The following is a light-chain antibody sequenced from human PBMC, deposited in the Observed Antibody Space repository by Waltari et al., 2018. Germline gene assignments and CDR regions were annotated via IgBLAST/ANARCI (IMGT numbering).Light chain of an antibody. CDR1: SRDVGGNNY. CDR2: EVN. J-gene: IGLJ3*02. CDR3: SSFAGRDNFGV. Sequence: QSALTQPPSAAGSPGQSVTISCTGTSRDVGGNNYVSWYQQHPGKAPKLLIYEVNKRPSGVPDRFSGSKSGNTASLTVSGLQVEDEGDYYCSSFAGRDNFGVFGGGTKLTVL. V-gene: IGLV2-8*01.